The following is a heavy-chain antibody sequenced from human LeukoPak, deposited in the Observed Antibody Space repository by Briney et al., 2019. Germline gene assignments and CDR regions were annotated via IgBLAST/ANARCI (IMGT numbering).Heavy chain of an antibody. CDR1: GFTFDTYA. Sequence: GGSLRLSCAAFGFTFDTYALTWVRQAPGKGLEWVANIKQDGSEKYYVDSVKGRFTISRDNAKNSLYLQMNSLRAEDTAVYYCARAMDVWGQGTTVTVSS. J-gene: IGHJ6*02. CDR3: ARAMDV. V-gene: IGHV3-7*03. CDR2: IKQDGSEK.